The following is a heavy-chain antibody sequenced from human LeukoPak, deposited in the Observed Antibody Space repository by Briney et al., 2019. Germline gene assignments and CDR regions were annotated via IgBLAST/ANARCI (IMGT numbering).Heavy chain of an antibody. CDR3: AREATWGQWYFDH. Sequence: GGSLRLSCVASGFSFSNHGMHWVRQAPGKGLDWVSVIARDGGAKFYADSVKGRFTLSRDNSKNMFFLQMNFLTVEDTAIYYCAREATWGQWYFDHWGQGTPVTVSS. CDR1: GFSFSNHG. D-gene: IGHD6-19*01. V-gene: IGHV3-30*03. J-gene: IGHJ4*02. CDR2: IARDGGAK.